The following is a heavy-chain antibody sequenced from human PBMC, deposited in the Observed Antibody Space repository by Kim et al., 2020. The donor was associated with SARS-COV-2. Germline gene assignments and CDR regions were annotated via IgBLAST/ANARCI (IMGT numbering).Heavy chain of an antibody. J-gene: IGHJ6*02. D-gene: IGHD4-17*01. CDR3: ARTHYGDHYDGMDV. V-gene: IGHV3-11*03. CDR1: GFTLTEYY. Sequence: GGSLRLSCAASGFTLTEYYMSWIRQAPGKGLEWLAYVSSIGTYTNYADSVEGRFTISRDNAKNSVFLQMNSLRAEDTGIYYCARTHYGDHYDGMDVWGQGTTVTVSS. CDR2: VSSIGTYT.